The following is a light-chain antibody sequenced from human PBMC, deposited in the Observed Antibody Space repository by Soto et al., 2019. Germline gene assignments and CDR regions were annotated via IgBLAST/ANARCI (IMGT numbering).Light chain of an antibody. Sequence: EIVLTQSPGTLSLSPGERATLSCRASQSVRNNYLAWYQQKPGQAPRLLISVASNRATGIPDRFSGSGCGADFTLIISRLEPEDFAVYYCQQYGNSKTFGQGTRVEIK. CDR2: VAS. CDR1: QSVRNNY. V-gene: IGKV3-20*01. CDR3: QQYGNSKT. J-gene: IGKJ1*01.